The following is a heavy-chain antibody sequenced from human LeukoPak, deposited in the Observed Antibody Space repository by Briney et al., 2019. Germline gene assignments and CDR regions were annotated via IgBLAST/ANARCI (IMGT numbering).Heavy chain of an antibody. J-gene: IGHJ4*02. D-gene: IGHD1-20*01. V-gene: IGHV1-18*01. CDR3: ARDVGAPPYNWNYFDY. Sequence: ASVKVSCKASGYIFNTYAMSWVRQAPGQGPEWMGWINPYKGNTNYGQKFQGRVTMTTDTSTSPAYMELRRLSPKAPSASFRARDVGAPPYNWNYFDYWGQGTLVTVSS. CDR1: GYIFNTYA. CDR2: INPYKGNT.